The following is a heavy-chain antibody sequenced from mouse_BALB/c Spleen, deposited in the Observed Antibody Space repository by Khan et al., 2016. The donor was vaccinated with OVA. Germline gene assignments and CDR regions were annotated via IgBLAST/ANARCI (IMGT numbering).Heavy chain of an antibody. V-gene: IGHV1-7*01. Sequence: VKLLASGAELAKPGASVKMSCKASGYTFINYWILWVKQRPGQGLEWIGYINPSTGYTEYNQNFKDKATLTADKSSSTAYMQLSSLTSEDSAVYYCARRGLRWDFDYWGQGTTLTVSS. CDR3: ARRGLRWDFDY. CDR2: INPSTGYT. CDR1: GYTFINYW. J-gene: IGHJ2*01. D-gene: IGHD1-1*01.